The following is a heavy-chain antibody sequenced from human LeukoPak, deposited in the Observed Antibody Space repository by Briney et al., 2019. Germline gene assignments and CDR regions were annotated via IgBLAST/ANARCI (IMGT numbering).Heavy chain of an antibody. CDR2: ISSSGSNK. V-gene: IGHV3-48*03. D-gene: IGHD4-17*01. Sequence: GGSLRLSCAASGFTFSSYEINWVRQAPGKGLEWVSYISSSGSNKYYADSVKGRFTISRDNAKNSLYLQMNSLRAEDTAVYYCARVLSTATTFDYWGQGTLVTVSS. CDR1: GFTFSSYE. J-gene: IGHJ4*02. CDR3: ARVLSTATTFDY.